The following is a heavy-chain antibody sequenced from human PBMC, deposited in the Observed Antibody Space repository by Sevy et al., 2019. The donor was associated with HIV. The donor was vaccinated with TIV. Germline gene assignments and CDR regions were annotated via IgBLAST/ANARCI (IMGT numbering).Heavy chain of an antibody. CDR1: GFTFRNFC. J-gene: IGHJ6*02. CDR2: IRPDGSEK. CDR3: AKSYFGSGTSYGMDL. D-gene: IGHD3-10*01. Sequence: GGSLRLSCAVSGFTFRNFCMSWVRQAPGKGLEWVANIRPDGSEKYYVDSVRGRFTISRDHAKNSLFLQLNSLRADDTAIYYCAKSYFGSGTSYGMDLWGRGTTVTVSS. V-gene: IGHV3-7*01.